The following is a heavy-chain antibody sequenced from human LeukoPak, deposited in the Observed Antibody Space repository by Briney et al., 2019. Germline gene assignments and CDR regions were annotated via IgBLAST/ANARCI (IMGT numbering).Heavy chain of an antibody. V-gene: IGHV4-34*10. D-gene: IGHD5-18*01. Sequence: PSETLSLTCSVYGGSFNAYTWAWVRQSPGKGLEWIGEINDSGSTSYSPILKSRVRMSVDTSNHQSSLNLTSVTAPDTAVYYCARCGASLYSTSRSHGLDVWGQGTPVTVSS. J-gene: IGHJ6*02. CDR1: GGSFNAYT. CDR3: ARCGASLYSTSRSHGLDV. CDR2: INDSGST.